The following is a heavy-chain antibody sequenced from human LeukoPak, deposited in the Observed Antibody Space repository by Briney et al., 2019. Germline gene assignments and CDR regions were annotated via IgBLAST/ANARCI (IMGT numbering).Heavy chain of an antibody. V-gene: IGHV3-21*06. D-gene: IGHD2/OR15-2a*01. CDR3: VRDVSRRIGMDV. CDR2: VSPGVSGYT. CDR1: GFSFNSYT. J-gene: IGHJ6*02. Sequence: GGSLRLSCLASGFSFNSYTMNWVRVAPGKGLEWFSTVSPGVSGYTWYAESVKGRFTISRDNPENSLYLQMDSLRADDTAVYYCVRDVSRRIGMDVWGQGTTVTVSS.